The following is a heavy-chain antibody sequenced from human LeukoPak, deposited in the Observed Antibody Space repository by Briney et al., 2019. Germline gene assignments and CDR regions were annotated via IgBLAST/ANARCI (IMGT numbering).Heavy chain of an antibody. CDR2: IYHSGST. Sequence: SGTLSLTCAVSGGSISSSNWWSWVRQPPGKGLEWIGEIYHSGSTNYNPSLKSRVTISVGKSKNQFSLKLSSVTAADTAVYYCARDDCSGGSCHDAFDIWGQGTMVTVSS. CDR1: GGSISSSNW. V-gene: IGHV4-4*02. CDR3: ARDDCSGGSCHDAFDI. D-gene: IGHD2-15*01. J-gene: IGHJ3*02.